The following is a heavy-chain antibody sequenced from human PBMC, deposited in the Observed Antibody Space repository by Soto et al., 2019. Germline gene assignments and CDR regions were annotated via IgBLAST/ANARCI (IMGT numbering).Heavy chain of an antibody. Sequence: QVHLVESGGGLVKPGGSLRLSGAASGFTLSDYYMSWIRQAPGKGLEWTSYISSGGTTIYYADSVKGRFTISRDNAKNSLYLQMSSLRADDTAVYYCVRYYGGPRRFAEYWGQGTLVTVSS. CDR3: VRYYGGPRRFAEY. D-gene: IGHD3-3*01. V-gene: IGHV3-11*01. CDR1: GFTLSDYY. CDR2: ISSGGTTI. J-gene: IGHJ4*02.